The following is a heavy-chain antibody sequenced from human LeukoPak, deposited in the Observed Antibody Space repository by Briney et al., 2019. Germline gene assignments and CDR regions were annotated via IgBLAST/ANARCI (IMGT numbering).Heavy chain of an antibody. CDR3: AKDPFPVSSIASVKWFDY. V-gene: IGHV3-30*02. D-gene: IGHD6-13*01. CDR1: GFTFSSYA. Sequence: PGGSLRLSCAASGFTFSSYAMSWVRQAPGKGLEWVAFIRYDESNKHYADSVKGRFTISRDKFTNTLFLHMDSLRSEDTGVYYCAKDPFPVSSIASVKWFDYWGQGTLVSVSS. CDR2: IRYDESNK. J-gene: IGHJ5*01.